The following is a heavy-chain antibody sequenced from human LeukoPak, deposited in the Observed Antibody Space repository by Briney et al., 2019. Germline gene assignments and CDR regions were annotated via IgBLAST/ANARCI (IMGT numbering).Heavy chain of an antibody. CDR2: IWYKGSNK. Sequence: PGGSLRLSCAASGFTFSSYGMHWVRRAPGKGLEGVAVIWYKGSNKYYADSVKGRFTISRDNSKNTLYLQMNSLRAEDTAVYYCAKDPSTIAAAGMGVYYYMDVWGKGTTVSVSS. CDR3: AKDPSTIAAAGMGVYYYMDV. CDR1: GFTFSSYG. V-gene: IGHV3-33*06. J-gene: IGHJ6*03. D-gene: IGHD6-13*01.